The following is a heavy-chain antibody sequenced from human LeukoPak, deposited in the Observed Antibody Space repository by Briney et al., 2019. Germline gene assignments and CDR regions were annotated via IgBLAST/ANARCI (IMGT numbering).Heavy chain of an antibody. Sequence: GGSLRLSCAASGFTFNDYSMNWVRQAPGKGLEWLAFVSGHSTAIYHADSVKGRFTISRDNAKKTVFLHMNSLRPEDTAVYYCARERIYSHYYMDVWGTGTTVTGSS. D-gene: IGHD5-18*01. V-gene: IGHV3-48*04. CDR2: VSGHSTAI. CDR3: ARERIYSHYYMDV. J-gene: IGHJ6*03. CDR1: GFTFNDYS.